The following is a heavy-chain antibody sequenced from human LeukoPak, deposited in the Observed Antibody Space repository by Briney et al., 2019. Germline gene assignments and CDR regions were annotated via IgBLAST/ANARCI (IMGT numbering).Heavy chain of an antibody. J-gene: IGHJ4*02. Sequence: ASVKVSCKASGYTFTSYGISWVRQAPGQGLERMGWVSAYADNTNYVQKLQGRVTMTTDTSTSTAYMELRSLRSDDTAVYYCARDCIGCHGFDYWGQGTLVTVSS. CDR3: ARDCIGCHGFDY. V-gene: IGHV1-18*01. CDR1: GYTFTSYG. CDR2: VSAYADNT. D-gene: IGHD2-15*01.